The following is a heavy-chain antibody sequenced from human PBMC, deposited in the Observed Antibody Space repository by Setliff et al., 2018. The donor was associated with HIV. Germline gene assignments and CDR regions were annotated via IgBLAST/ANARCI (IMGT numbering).Heavy chain of an antibody. CDR1: GYSSHTYG. Sequence: ASVKVSCKASGYSSHTYGFSWVRQAPGQGLEWMGWINTNTGNPTYAQGFTGRFVFSLDTSVSTAYLQISSLKAEDTAVYYCARDRYCSGGSCPLGYWGQGTLVTVSS. D-gene: IGHD2-15*01. V-gene: IGHV7-4-1*02. J-gene: IGHJ4*02. CDR2: INTNTGNP. CDR3: ARDRYCSGGSCPLGY.